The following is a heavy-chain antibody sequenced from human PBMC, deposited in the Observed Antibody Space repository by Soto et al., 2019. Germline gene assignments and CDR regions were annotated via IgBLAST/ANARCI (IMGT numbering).Heavy chain of an antibody. V-gene: IGHV1-46*01. CDR2: INPSGGST. Sequence: ASVKVSCKASGYTFTSYYMHWVRQAPGQGLEWMGIINPSGGSTSYAQKFQGRVTITADENTRTVYMELSRLRSEDTAVYYCARQFDSDTTGYYYAYWGQGTLVTVSS. CDR3: ARQFDSDTTGYYYAY. CDR1: GYTFTSYY. D-gene: IGHD3-22*01. J-gene: IGHJ4*02.